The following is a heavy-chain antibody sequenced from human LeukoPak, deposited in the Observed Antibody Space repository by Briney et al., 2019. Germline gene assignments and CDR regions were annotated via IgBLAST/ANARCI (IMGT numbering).Heavy chain of an antibody. CDR1: GFTFSSYA. J-gene: IGHJ3*02. V-gene: IGHV3-23*01. CDR3: AKDCGYDSGCALDI. Sequence: GGSLRLSCAGSGFTFSSYAMSWVRQGPGKGLEWVSGIAASGDSTYYADSVKGRFTISRDYSKNTLYLQMNSLRAEDTAVYFCAKDCGYDSGCALDIWGQGTMVIVSS. D-gene: IGHD5-12*01. CDR2: IAASGDST.